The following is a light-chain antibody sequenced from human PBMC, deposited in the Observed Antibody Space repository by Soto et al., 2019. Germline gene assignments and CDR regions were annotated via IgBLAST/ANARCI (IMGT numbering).Light chain of an antibody. V-gene: IGKV1-5*03. CDR2: KAS. J-gene: IGKJ2*01. Sequence: DIQMTQSPSSFSASVGDRFTITCRASQSISSWLAWYQQKPGKAPKLLIYKASSLESGVPSRFSGSGSGTEFTLTISSLQPDDFATYYCQQYNSYPYTFGQGTKVDIK. CDR1: QSISSW. CDR3: QQYNSYPYT.